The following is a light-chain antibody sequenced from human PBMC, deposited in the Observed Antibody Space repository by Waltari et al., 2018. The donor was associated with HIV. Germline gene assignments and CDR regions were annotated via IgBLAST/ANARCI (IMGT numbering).Light chain of an antibody. CDR1: QIINNW. J-gene: IGKJ2*01. CDR2: KTS. V-gene: IGKV1-5*03. Sequence: DVQMTQSPSTLSAAVGDKVTITCRASQIINNWLAWYQQKQGKPPKLLIYKTSYLESGVPSRFSGSVSGADFTLIIDGLQPDDFATYYCQQYNSHSYAFGQGTKVDVK. CDR3: QQYNSHSYA.